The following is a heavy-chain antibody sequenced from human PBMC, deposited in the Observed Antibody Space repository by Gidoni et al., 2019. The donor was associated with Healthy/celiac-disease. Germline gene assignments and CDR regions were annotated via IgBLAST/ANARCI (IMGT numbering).Heavy chain of an antibody. CDR1: GFTFSSYE. V-gene: IGHV3-48*03. Sequence: EVQLVESGGGLVQPGGSLRLSCAASGFTFSSYEMNWVRQAPGKGLEWVSYISSSGSTIYYADSVKGRFTISRDNAKNSLYLQMNSLRAEDTAVYYCARFQPGYYDFWSGYYTPYYYYGMDVWGQGTTVTVSS. CDR2: ISSSGSTI. J-gene: IGHJ6*02. CDR3: ARFQPGYYDFWSGYYTPYYYYGMDV. D-gene: IGHD3-3*01.